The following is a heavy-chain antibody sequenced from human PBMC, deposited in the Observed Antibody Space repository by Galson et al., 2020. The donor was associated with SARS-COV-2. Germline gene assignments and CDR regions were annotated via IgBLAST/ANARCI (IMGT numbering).Heavy chain of an antibody. J-gene: IGHJ4*02. D-gene: IGHD2-2*01. CDR2: ISSNGGST. Sequence: GGSLRLSCSASGFTFSSYAMHWVRQAPGKGLEYVSAISSNGGSTYYADSVKGRFTISRDNSKNTLYLQMSSLRAEDTAVYYCVKDWDIVVVPAALTVWGQGTLVTVSS. CDR3: VKDWDIVVVPAALTV. CDR1: GFTFSSYA. V-gene: IGHV3-64D*06.